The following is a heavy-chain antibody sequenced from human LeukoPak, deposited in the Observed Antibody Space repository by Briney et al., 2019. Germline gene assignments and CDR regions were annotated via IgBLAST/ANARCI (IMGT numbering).Heavy chain of an antibody. CDR2: ISGSGGST. Sequence: GGSRRLSCTASGFTFSSYAMSWVRQAPGKGLEWVSAISGSGGSTYYADSVKGRFTISRDNSKNTLYLQMNSLRAEDTAVYYCAKVDGITMIVVVLEGYFDYWGQGTLVTVSS. V-gene: IGHV3-23*01. CDR1: GFTFSSYA. CDR3: AKVDGITMIVVVLEGYFDY. J-gene: IGHJ4*02. D-gene: IGHD3-22*01.